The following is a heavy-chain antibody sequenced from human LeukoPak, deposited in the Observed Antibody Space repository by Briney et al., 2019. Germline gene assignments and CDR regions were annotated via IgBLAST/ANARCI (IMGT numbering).Heavy chain of an antibody. CDR2: INSDGSST. CDR3: AKAARSSGHDY. Sequence: PGGSLRLSCSASGFTFSNYWMHWFRQAPGKGLVWVSCINSDGSSTSYADSVKGRFTISRDNAKNMLYLQMNSLRVEDTAVYYCAKAARSSGHDYWGQGTLVTVSS. V-gene: IGHV3-74*01. CDR1: GFTFSNYW. D-gene: IGHD6-19*01. J-gene: IGHJ4*02.